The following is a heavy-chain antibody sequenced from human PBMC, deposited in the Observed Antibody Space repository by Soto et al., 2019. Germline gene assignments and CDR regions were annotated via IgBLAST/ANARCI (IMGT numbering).Heavy chain of an antibody. Sequence: QVQLQESGPGLVKPSQTLSLTCTVSGGSISSGGYYWSWIRQHPGKGLEWIGYIYYSGSTYYNPSLKSRVTISVDTSKNQFSLKLSSVTAADTAVYYCARDLRSGSYYAYFDYWGQGTLVTVSS. V-gene: IGHV4-31*03. D-gene: IGHD3-10*01. CDR1: GGSISSGGYY. CDR2: IYYSGST. CDR3: ARDLRSGSYYAYFDY. J-gene: IGHJ4*02.